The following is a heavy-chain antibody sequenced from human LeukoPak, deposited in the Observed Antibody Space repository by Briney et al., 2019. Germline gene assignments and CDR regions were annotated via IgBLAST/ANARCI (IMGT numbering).Heavy chain of an antibody. CDR2: INAGNGNT. CDR3: ASGSYSGYYFDY. J-gene: IGHJ4*02. D-gene: IGHD1-26*01. Sequence: ASVKVSCKASGYTFTSYAMHWVRQAPGQRLEWMGWINAGNGNTKYSQKFQGRVTITRDTSASTAYMELSSLRSGDTAVYYCASGSYSGYYFDYWGQGTLVTVSS. V-gene: IGHV1-3*01. CDR1: GYTFTSYA.